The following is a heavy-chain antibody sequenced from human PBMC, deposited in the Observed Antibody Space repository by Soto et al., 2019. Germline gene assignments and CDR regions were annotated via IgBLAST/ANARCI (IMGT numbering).Heavy chain of an antibody. CDR2: IYWDDAK. CDR3: AHRGGGIVDWYFDL. CDR1: GFSLGTYGVG. J-gene: IGHJ2*01. D-gene: IGHD1-26*01. Sequence: QITLNESGPTLVKPTQTLTLTCTFSGFSLGTYGVGVGWIRQPPGKALEWLALIYWDDAKRYSPSLKSRLTITKDTSKRQVFLTLTNMDPVDTATYYCAHRGGGIVDWYFDLWGRGTPVIVSS. V-gene: IGHV2-5*02.